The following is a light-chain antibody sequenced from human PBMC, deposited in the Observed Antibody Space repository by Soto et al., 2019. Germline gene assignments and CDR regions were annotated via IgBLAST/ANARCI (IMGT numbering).Light chain of an antibody. CDR2: AAS. V-gene: IGKV1-9*01. CDR1: QDIAIY. Sequence: IPLTQSPSSLSASVGDIVTINCRASQDIAIYLAWYQQKPGEAPKLLIYAASTLYGGVPSRFSGSGSGTDFALTITSLQAEDVATYYCQQLRLYPSTFGGGTKVDI. J-gene: IGKJ4*01. CDR3: QQLRLYPST.